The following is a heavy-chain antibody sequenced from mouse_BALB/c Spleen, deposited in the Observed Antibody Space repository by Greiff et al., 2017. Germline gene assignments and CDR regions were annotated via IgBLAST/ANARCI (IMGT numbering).Heavy chain of an antibody. Sequence: EVQVVESGPSLVKPSQTLSLTCSVTGDSITSGYWNWIRKFPGNKLEYMGYISYSGSTYYNPSLKSRISITRDTSKNQYYLQLNSVTTEDTATYYCARGDDGYSAWFAYWGQGTLVTVSA. D-gene: IGHD2-3*01. J-gene: IGHJ3*01. CDR2: ISYSGST. CDR1: GDSITSGY. CDR3: ARGDDGYSAWFAY. V-gene: IGHV3-8*02.